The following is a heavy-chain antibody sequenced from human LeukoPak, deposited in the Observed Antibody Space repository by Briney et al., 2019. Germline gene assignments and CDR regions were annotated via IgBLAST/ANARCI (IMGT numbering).Heavy chain of an antibody. D-gene: IGHD6-25*01. J-gene: IGHJ6*03. Sequence: GGSLRLSCAASGFTFSSYGMHWVRQAPGKGLEWVAVIWYDGSNRYYADSVKGRFTISRDNSKNTLYLQMNSLRAEDTAVYYCARFAAGGSYYYYMDVWGQGTLVTVSS. CDR2: IWYDGSNR. CDR3: ARFAAGGSYYYYMDV. V-gene: IGHV3-33*01. CDR1: GFTFSSYG.